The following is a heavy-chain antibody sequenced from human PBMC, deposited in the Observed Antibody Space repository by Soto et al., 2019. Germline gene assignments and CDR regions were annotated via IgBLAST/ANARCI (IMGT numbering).Heavy chain of an antibody. V-gene: IGHV3-21*01. CDR2: ITSSSSYI. J-gene: IGHJ5*02. D-gene: IGHD2-21*02. CDR3: ARQGEDCGGDCLPTQFDP. Sequence: GGSLRLSCAASGFTFMNYSMKWVRQAQGKGLEWVSSITSSSSYIYYADSVKGRFTICRDNAKNSVYLQMNSLRAEDTAVDYCARQGEDCGGDCLPTQFDPWGQGTLVTVSS. CDR1: GFTFMNYS.